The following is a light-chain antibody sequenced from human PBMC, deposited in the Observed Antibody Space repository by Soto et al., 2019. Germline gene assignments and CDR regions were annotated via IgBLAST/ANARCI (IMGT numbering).Light chain of an antibody. CDR1: QGISSY. CDR2: AAS. V-gene: IGKV1-12*01. Sequence: DIQMTQSPSAMSASVGDRGTITCRASQGISSYLAWYQQKPGKAPKLLIYAASSLQSGVPSRFSGSGSGTDFTLTISSLQPEDFATYYCQQANSFPLTFGGGTKVDIK. J-gene: IGKJ4*01. CDR3: QQANSFPLT.